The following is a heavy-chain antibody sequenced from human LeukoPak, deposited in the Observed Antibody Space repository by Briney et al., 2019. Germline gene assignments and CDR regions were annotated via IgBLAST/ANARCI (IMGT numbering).Heavy chain of an antibody. CDR3: ARDHCSSTSCYGDFDY. D-gene: IGHD2-2*01. CDR2: ISAYNGNT. V-gene: IGHV1-18*01. Sequence: ASVKVSCKASGYTFTSYGISWVRQAPGQGLEWMGWISAYNGNTNYAQKLQGRVTMTTDTSTSTAHMELRSLRSDDTAVYYCARDHCSSTSCYGDFDYWGQGTLVTVSS. J-gene: IGHJ4*02. CDR1: GYTFTSYG.